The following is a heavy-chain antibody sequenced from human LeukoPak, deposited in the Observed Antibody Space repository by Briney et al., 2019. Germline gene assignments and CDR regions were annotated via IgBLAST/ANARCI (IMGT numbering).Heavy chain of an antibody. CDR2: IYTSGST. Sequence: SETLSLTCTVSGGSISSYYWSWIRQPPGKGLEWIGYIYTSGSTNYNPSLKSRVTISVDTSKNQFSLKLSSVTAADTAVYYCARLLLFDACSSTSCSSHDYWGQGTLVTVSS. V-gene: IGHV4-4*09. D-gene: IGHD2-2*01. CDR1: GGSISSYY. J-gene: IGHJ4*02. CDR3: ARLLLFDACSSTSCSSHDY.